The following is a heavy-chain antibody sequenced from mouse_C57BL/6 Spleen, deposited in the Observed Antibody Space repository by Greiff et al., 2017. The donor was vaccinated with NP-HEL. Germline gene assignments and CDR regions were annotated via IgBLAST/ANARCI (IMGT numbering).Heavy chain of an antibody. D-gene: IGHD1-1*01. J-gene: IGHJ4*01. Sequence: VQLQQSGPELVKPGASVKISCKASGYSFTSYYIHWVKQRPGQGLEWIGWIYPGSGNTKYNEKFKGKATLTADTSSSTAYMQLSSLTSEDSAVYYCARLATNYAMDYWGQGTSVTVSS. CDR3: ARLATNYAMDY. V-gene: IGHV1-66*01. CDR1: GYSFTSYY. CDR2: IYPGSGNT.